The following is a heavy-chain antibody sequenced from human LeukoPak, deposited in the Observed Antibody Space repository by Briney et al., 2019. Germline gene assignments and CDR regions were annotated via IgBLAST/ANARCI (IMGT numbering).Heavy chain of an antibody. J-gene: IGHJ6*03. CDR1: GFTFSHYW. Sequence: GGSLRLSCAASGFTFSHYWMTWVRQAPGKGLEWVADIKQDGSEKLYVKSVRGRFTISRDNAKMSLFLQMNSRRAEDTAVYSCARDNGVVHGVYYMDVWGKGTTVTV. V-gene: IGHV3-7*01. D-gene: IGHD3-3*01. CDR2: IKQDGSEK. CDR3: ARDNGVVHGVYYMDV.